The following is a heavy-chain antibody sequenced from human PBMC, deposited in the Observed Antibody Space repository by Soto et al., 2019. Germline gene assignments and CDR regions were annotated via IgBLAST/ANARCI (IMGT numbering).Heavy chain of an antibody. D-gene: IGHD2-15*01. CDR1: GGTFSSYV. V-gene: IGHV1-69*12. Sequence: QVQLVQSGAEVKKPGSSVKVSCKASGGTFSSYVINWVRQAPGEGLEWMGGIIPIFGTTNYAQKFQGRATLTADASTRTAYLDLSGLRSEDTAVYYCARGGVVVDLRVKYDYGLDSWGQGTSVTVSS. CDR3: ARGGVVVDLRVKYDYGLDS. J-gene: IGHJ6*02. CDR2: IIPIFGTT.